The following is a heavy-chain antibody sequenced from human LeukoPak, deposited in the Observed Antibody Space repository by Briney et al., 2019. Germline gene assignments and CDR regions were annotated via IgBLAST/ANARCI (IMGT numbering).Heavy chain of an antibody. J-gene: IGHJ1*01. CDR1: GFTFSSHA. CDR3: AKLTYYDFWSGYQYFQH. Sequence: GGSLRLSCAASGFTFSSHAMSWVRQAPGKGLEWVSAIRCGGDNTYYADSVKGRFTISRDNSKNTLYLQMNSLRAEDTALYYCAKLTYYDFWSGYQYFQHWGQGTLVTVSS. D-gene: IGHD3-3*01. CDR2: IRCGGDNT. V-gene: IGHV3-23*01.